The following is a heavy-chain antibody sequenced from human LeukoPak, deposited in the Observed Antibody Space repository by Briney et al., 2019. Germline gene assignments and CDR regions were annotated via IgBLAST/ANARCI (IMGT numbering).Heavy chain of an antibody. CDR3: TRDGSGWSIY. D-gene: IGHD6-19*01. V-gene: IGHV3-7*01. CDR2: IKPDGSEK. J-gene: IGHJ4*02. CDR1: GFAFSSYW. Sequence: QPGESLRLSCAASGFAFSSYWMGWVRQAPGKGLEWVANIKPDGSEKFYVDSVKGRFTISRDNAKNSLYLQMNGLGVEDTAVYYCTRDGSGWSIYWGQGTLVTVSS.